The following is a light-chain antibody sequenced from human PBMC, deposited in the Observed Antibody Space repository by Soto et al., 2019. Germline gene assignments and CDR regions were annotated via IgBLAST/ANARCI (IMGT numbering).Light chain of an antibody. CDR2: EVS. CDR1: SNDVGAYIY. J-gene: IGLJ2*01. CDR3: CSYAGGTTSYVV. Sequence: QSVLTQPASVSASPGQSITISCTGTSNDVGAYIYVSWYQQHPGKAPKLIIYEVSHRPSGVSDRFSASKSDNTASLTISGLQAEDESDYYCCSYAGGTTSYVVFGRGTKVTVL. V-gene: IGLV2-23*02.